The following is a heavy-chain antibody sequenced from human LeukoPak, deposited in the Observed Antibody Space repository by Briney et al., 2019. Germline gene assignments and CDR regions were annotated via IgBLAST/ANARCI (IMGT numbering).Heavy chain of an antibody. CDR1: GGSFSGYY. D-gene: IGHD2-2*01. J-gene: IGHJ6*03. CDR2: INHSGST. CDR3: ARGRAVPAAMRSYYYYMDV. V-gene: IGHV4-34*01. Sequence: ETLSLTCAVYGGSFSGYYWSWIRQPPGKGLEWIGEINHSGSTNYDPSLKSRVTISVDTSKNQFSLKLSSVTAADTAVYYCARGRAVPAAMRSYYYYMDVWGKGTTVTVSS.